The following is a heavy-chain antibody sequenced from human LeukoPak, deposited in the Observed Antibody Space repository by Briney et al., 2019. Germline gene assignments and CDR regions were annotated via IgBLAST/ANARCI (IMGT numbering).Heavy chain of an antibody. D-gene: IGHD4-17*01. Sequence: ASVKVSCTSSGYTFTGYYMHWVRLAPGQGLGWMGWFNPNSGGTNYAQKFQGRVTMTRDTSISTAYMELSRLRSDDTAVYYCASSYGYFDYWGQGTLVTVSS. J-gene: IGHJ4*02. CDR2: FNPNSGGT. V-gene: IGHV1-2*02. CDR3: ASSYGYFDY. CDR1: GYTFTGYY.